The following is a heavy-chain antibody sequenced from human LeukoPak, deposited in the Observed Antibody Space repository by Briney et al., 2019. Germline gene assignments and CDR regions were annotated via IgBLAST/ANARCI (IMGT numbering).Heavy chain of an antibody. Sequence: ASVKVSCKPSGYIFTGYYLHWVRQAPAQGLEWMGRIYRDSGGTNYAQKFQGRVTMTRDTSSITAYMEWSMLTSDDTAVYYCAFLDCGQITGRGWLNEYWGQGTLVTVSS. CDR3: AFLDCGQITGRGWLNEY. CDR1: GYIFTGYY. J-gene: IGHJ4*02. D-gene: IGHD2-21*02. V-gene: IGHV1-2*06. CDR2: IYRDSGGT.